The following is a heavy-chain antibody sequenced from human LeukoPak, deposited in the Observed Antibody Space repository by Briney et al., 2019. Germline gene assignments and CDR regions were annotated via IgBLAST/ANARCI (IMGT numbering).Heavy chain of an antibody. V-gene: IGHV1-18*01. CDR2: ISAYNGNT. CDR1: GYTFTSYG. J-gene: IGHJ6*02. Sequence: ASVKVSCKASGYTFTSYGISWVRQAPGQGLEWMGWISAYNGNTNYAQKLQGRVTTTTDTSTSTAYMELRSLRSDDTAVYYCAILSYYYYYGMDVWGQGTTVTVSS. CDR3: AILSYYYYYGMDV.